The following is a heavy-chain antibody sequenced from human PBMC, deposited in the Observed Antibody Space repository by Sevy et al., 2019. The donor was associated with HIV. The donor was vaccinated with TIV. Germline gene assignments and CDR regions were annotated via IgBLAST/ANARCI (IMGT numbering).Heavy chain of an antibody. Sequence: GSLRLSCAASGLSFSNAWMAWVRQAPGKGLEWVGRIRSETGGGTTDFAAFAKGKFTISRDEPKNTLYLQMNSLKTEETAVYYCAIDHRRDGMIVVPFEKWGLGTLVTVSS. CDR2: IRSETGGGTT. D-gene: IGHD3-22*01. V-gene: IGHV3-15*01. CDR1: GLSFSNAW. CDR3: AIDHRRDGMIVVPFEK. J-gene: IGHJ4*02.